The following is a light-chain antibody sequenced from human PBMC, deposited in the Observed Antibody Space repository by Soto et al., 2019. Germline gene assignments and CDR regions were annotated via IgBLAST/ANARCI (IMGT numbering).Light chain of an antibody. Sequence: EKVMTQSPATLSVSPGERATLSCRASQSVSSNLAWYQQQPCQAPRLLIYGASTRATGVPARFSGSGSGTEVTLTISSLQSEDFAVYYCQQYNNWPALTFGGGTKVEIK. V-gene: IGKV3-15*01. J-gene: IGKJ4*01. CDR3: QQYNNWPALT. CDR2: GAS. CDR1: QSVSSN.